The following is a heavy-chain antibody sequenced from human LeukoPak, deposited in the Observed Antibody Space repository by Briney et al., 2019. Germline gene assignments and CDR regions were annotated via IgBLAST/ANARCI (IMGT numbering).Heavy chain of an antibody. CDR3: ARGTSGYSSGWYNY. V-gene: IGHV6-1*01. CDR1: WDRVSSKRAA. D-gene: IGHD6-19*01. Sequence: LSQPVSHTCCISWDRVSSKRAAWTWIRQSPSGGLEWLGRTYYSSKWYNDYAVSVKSRITINPDTSKNQFSLQLNSVTPEDTAVYYCARGTSGYSSGWYNYWGQGTLVTVSS. CDR2: TYYSSKWYN. J-gene: IGHJ4*02.